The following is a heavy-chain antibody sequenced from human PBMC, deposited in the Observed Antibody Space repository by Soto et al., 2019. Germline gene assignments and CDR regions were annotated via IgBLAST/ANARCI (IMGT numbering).Heavy chain of an antibody. J-gene: IGHJ4*02. V-gene: IGHV3-48*01. D-gene: IGHD3-22*01. CDR1: GFTFSSSS. CDR3: TGGGVSSGPGY. CDR2: IDTLSSTM. Sequence: EVQLVESGGGLVQPGGSLRLSCAASGFTFSSSSMNWVRQAPGKGLEWVSFIDTLSSTMYYADSVRGRVTISRDNATNTLYLQMNSLRAEDTAIYYCTGGGVSSGPGYWGQGTLGSVAT.